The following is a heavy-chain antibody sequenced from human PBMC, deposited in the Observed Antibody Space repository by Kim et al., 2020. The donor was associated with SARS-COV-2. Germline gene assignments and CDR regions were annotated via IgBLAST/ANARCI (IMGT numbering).Heavy chain of an antibody. J-gene: IGHJ6*02. CDR3: AKDWSSSSWYGWGYYYGMDV. D-gene: IGHD6-13*01. V-gene: IGHV3-30*02. Sequence: RFTISRDNSKNTLYLQMNSLRAEDTAVYYCAKDWSSSSWYGWGYYYGMDVWGQGTTVTVSS.